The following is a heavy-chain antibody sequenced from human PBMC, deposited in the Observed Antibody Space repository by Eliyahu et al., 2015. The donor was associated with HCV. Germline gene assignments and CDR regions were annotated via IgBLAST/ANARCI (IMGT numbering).Heavy chain of an antibody. J-gene: IGHJ5*02. CDR3: AKHGNGLDP. CDR2: IDWDGSGT. CDR1: GFTFDDYT. Sequence: VESGGAVVQPGGSLRXSCTASGFTFDDYTMYWVRQAPGXGLGWVXVIDWDGSGTYYAXSVKGRFTISRDNSKNSLFLQMNSLRSEDTALYYCAKHGNGLDPWGQGTLVTVSS. V-gene: IGHV3-43*01.